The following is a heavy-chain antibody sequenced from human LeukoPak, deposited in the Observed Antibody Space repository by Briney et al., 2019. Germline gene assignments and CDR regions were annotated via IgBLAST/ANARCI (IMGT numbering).Heavy chain of an antibody. CDR1: GGSISSGSYY. J-gene: IGHJ2*01. V-gene: IGHV4-61*02. Sequence: SETLSLTCTVSGGSISSGSYYWSWIRQPAGKGLEWIGRIYTSGSTNYNPSLKSRVSMSVDTSKNQFSLKLNSVTAADTAVYYCARVPVAFHWYFDLWGRGTLVTVSS. CDR3: ARVPVAFHWYFDL. CDR2: IYTSGST. D-gene: IGHD2-2*01.